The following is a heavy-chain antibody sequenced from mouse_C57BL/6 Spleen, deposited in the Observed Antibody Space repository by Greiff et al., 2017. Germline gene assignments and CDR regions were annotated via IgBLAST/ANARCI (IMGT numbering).Heavy chain of an antibody. J-gene: IGHJ3*01. Sequence: DVQLQQSGPELVKPGASVTISCKASGYTFPDYYLNWLTQIHGKSLEWIVDINPNNGGTSYNQKFKGKATLTVDKSSSTAYMELRSLTSEDSAVDYCARNWFAYWGQGTLVTVSA. CDR3: ARNWFAY. V-gene: IGHV1-26*01. CDR2: INPNNGGT. CDR1: GYTFPDYY.